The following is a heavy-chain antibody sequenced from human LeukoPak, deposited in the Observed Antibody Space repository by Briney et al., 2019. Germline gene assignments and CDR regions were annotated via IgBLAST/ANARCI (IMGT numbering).Heavy chain of an antibody. D-gene: IGHD2-2*01. V-gene: IGHV4-59*01. J-gene: IGHJ3*02. CDR3: ALSSTEAFDI. CDR2: IYYSGNT. Sequence: PSETLSLTCTVSGGSISSYYWSWIRQPPGKGLEWIGYIYYSGNTNYNPSLKSRVTISVDTSKNQFSLKLSSLTAADTALYYCALSSTEAFDIWGQGTMVTVSS. CDR1: GGSISSYY.